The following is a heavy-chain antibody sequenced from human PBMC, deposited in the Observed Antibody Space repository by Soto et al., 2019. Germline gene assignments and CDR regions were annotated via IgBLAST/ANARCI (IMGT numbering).Heavy chain of an antibody. CDR1: GFTFSSYW. V-gene: IGHV3-74*01. D-gene: IGHD3-22*01. CDR2: INSDGSST. Sequence: EVQLVESGGGLVQPGGSLRLSCADSGFTFSSYWMHWVRQAPGKGLVWVSRINSDGSSTNYAYSVKGRFTISRDNAKNTLYLQMNSLRVEDTAVYYCARKYNYESSGYYYWGQGTLVTVSS. J-gene: IGHJ4*02. CDR3: ARKYNYESSGYYY.